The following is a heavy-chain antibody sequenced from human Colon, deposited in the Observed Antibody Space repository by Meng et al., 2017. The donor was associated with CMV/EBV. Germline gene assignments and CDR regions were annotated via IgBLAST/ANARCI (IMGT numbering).Heavy chain of an antibody. CDR1: GGSISSYY. Sequence: SETLSFTCTVTGGSISSYYWSWIRQTPGKGLEWFGYISYSGSTDYDPPLKSRVTISVDTSKNQFSLRLCSVTAEDTAVYYCARRVVFGLVNLFDYWGQGTLVTVSS. CDR3: ARRVVFGLVNLFDY. J-gene: IGHJ4*02. D-gene: IGHD3-3*01. V-gene: IGHV4-59*01. CDR2: ISYSGST.